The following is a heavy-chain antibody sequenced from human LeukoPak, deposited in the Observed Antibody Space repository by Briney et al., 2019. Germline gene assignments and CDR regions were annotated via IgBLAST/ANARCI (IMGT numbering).Heavy chain of an antibody. Sequence: SETLSLTCTVSGGSISSGSYYWSWIRQPAGNGLEWIGRIYTSGSTNYNPSLKNRVTISVDTSKNQFSLKLSSVTAADTAVYYCATSNYYYMDVWGKGTTVTISS. CDR3: ATSNYYYMDV. CDR1: GGSISSGSYY. J-gene: IGHJ6*03. D-gene: IGHD6-6*01. CDR2: IYTSGST. V-gene: IGHV4-61*02.